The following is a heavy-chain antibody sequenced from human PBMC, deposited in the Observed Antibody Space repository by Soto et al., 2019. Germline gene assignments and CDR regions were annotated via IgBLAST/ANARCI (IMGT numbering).Heavy chain of an antibody. CDR1: GGTFSSDS. D-gene: IGHD2-15*01. CDR2: IIPTFDTP. CDR3: ARSGGLDRDFNY. J-gene: IGHJ4*02. V-gene: IGHV1-69*12. Sequence: QVQLVQSGAEVKKPGSSVKVSCKASGGTFSSDSFSWVRQAPGQGLEWMGGIIPTFDTPIYAQKFQDRVSITADESTSTAYMQLSSLRSGDTAVYYCARSGGLDRDFNYWGQGSLVTVSP.